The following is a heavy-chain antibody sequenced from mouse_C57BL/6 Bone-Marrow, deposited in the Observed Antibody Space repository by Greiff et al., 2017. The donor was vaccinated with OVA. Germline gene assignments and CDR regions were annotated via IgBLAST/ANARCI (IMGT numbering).Heavy chain of an antibody. Sequence: EVKLEESGGGLVQSGRSLRLSCATSGFTFSDFYMEWVRQAPGKGLEWIAASRNKANDYTTEYSASVKGRFIVSRDTSQSILYLQMNALRAEDTAIYYCARDATTVVDWYFDVWGTGTTVTVSS. V-gene: IGHV7-1*01. CDR1: GFTFSDFY. J-gene: IGHJ1*03. CDR3: ARDATTVVDWYFDV. D-gene: IGHD1-1*01. CDR2: SRNKANDYTT.